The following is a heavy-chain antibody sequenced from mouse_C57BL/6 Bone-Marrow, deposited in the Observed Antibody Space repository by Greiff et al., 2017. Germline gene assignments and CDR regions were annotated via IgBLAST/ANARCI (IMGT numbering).Heavy chain of an antibody. Sequence: VQLQQSGAELVRPGASVKLSCTSSGFNIQDDYMHWVKPRPERGLAWIGWIDPENGDTAYASKFQGKATITADTTSHTAYLQHSCLTSEDTAVDYCTSYYYGSSYFDDWGQGTTLTVSS. J-gene: IGHJ2*01. CDR3: TSYYYGSSYFDD. CDR1: GFNIQDDY. D-gene: IGHD1-1*01. CDR2: IDPENGDT. V-gene: IGHV14-4*01.